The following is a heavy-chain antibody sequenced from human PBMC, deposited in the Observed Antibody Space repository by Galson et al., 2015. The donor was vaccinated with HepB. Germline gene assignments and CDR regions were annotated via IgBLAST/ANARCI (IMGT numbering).Heavy chain of an antibody. CDR3: ARVGRSYSSSWYGLACDY. V-gene: IGHV3-7*03. CDR1: GFTFSSYW. CDR2: IKQDGSEK. J-gene: IGHJ4*02. Sequence: SLRLSCAASGFTFSSYWMSWVRQAPGKGLEWVANIKQDGSEKYYVDSVKGRFTISRDNAKNSLYLQMNSLRAEDTAVYYCARVGRSYSSSWYGLACDYWGQGTLVTVSS. D-gene: IGHD6-13*01.